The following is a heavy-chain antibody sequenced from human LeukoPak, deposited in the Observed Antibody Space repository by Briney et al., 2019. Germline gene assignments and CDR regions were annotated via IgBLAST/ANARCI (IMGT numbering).Heavy chain of an antibody. Sequence: LGGSLRLSCAASGFTFSSHWMSWVRQAPGKGLEWVANINQGGSETYYVDSVKGRFTISRDNAENSLYLQMNSLTAEDTAVFYCVRDYGGIGIDYWGQGTLVTVSS. CDR1: GFTFSSHW. CDR2: INQGGSET. V-gene: IGHV3-7*01. D-gene: IGHD4-23*01. CDR3: VRDYGGIGIDY. J-gene: IGHJ4*02.